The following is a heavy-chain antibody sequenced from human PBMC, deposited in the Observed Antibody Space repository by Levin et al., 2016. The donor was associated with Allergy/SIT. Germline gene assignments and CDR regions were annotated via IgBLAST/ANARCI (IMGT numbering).Heavy chain of an antibody. V-gene: IGHV4-39*01. J-gene: IGHJ3*02. D-gene: IGHD3-10*01. CDR1: GGSISSSSYY. CDR3: ARRGEGFDI. CDR2: IYYSGST. Sequence: SETLSLTCTVSGGSISSSSYYWGWIRQPPGKGLEWIGSIYYSGSTYYNPSLKSRVTISVDTSKNQFSLKLSSVTAADTAVYYCARRGEGFDIWGQGTMVTVSS.